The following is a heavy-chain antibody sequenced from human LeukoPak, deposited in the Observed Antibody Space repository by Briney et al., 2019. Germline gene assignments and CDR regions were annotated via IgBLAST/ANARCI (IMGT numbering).Heavy chain of an antibody. D-gene: IGHD3-9*01. J-gene: IGHJ4*02. V-gene: IGHV3-33*01. CDR3: ARDREILTGNYVY. CDR2: IWCDGSNK. CDR1: GFTFSTYG. Sequence: GGSLRLSCEVSGFTFSTYGMHWVRQAPGKGLEWVAVIWCDGSNKYYTDSVKGRFTISRDNSKNTLYLQMNSLRAEDTAVYYCARDREILTGNYVYWGQGTLVTVSS.